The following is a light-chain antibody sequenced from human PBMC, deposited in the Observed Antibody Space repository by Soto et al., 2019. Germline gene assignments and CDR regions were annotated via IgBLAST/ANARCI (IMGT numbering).Light chain of an antibody. CDR2: TNN. CDR1: SFNIGSNS. CDR3: ATWDDGLSGYV. J-gene: IGLJ1*01. Sequence: QSVLTQPPSASGTPGQRVTISCSGNSFNIGSNSVYWYQQLPGTAPKLLIYTNNQRPSGIPDRFSGSKSGTSASLAIRGLRSEDEADYYCATWDDGLSGYVFGTGTK. V-gene: IGLV1-47*01.